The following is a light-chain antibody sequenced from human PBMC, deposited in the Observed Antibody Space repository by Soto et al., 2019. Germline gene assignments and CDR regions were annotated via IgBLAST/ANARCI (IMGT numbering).Light chain of an antibody. CDR1: GTNIGAGYD. J-gene: IGLJ2*01. Sequence: QSVLTQPPSISGAPGLRVTISCTGSGTNIGAGYDVHWYQQLPGTAPKLLMYGDNKRPSGVPDRFSTSKSGTSASLVITGLQAKDEADYYCQSYDHSLSGSWIFGGGTKLTVL. CDR2: GDN. CDR3: QSYDHSLSGSWI. V-gene: IGLV1-40*01.